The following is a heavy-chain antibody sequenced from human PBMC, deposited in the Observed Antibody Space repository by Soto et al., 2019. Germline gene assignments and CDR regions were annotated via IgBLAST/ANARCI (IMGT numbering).Heavy chain of an antibody. CDR1: GFTFSSYA. CDR3: AKDSAKPPYYDFWSGYPYYYYYGMDV. D-gene: IGHD3-3*01. Sequence: PGGSLRLSCAASGFTFSSYAMSWVRQAPGKGLGWVSAISGSGGSTYYADSVKGRFTISRDNSKNTLYLQMNSLRAEDTAVYYCAKDSAKPPYYDFWSGYPYYYYYGMDVWGQGTTVTVS. J-gene: IGHJ6*02. V-gene: IGHV3-23*01. CDR2: ISGSGGST.